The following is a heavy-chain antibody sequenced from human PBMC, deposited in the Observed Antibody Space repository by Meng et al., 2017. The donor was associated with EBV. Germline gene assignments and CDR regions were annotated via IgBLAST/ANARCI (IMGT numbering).Heavy chain of an antibody. V-gene: IGHV4-34*01. CDR2: INHSGST. Sequence: QGQLQTWGAGLLKPSETLPLTCAVYGGSFSGYYWSWIRQPPGKGLEWIGEINHSGSTNYNPSLKSRVTISVDTSKNQFSLKLSSVTAADTAVYYCARGPLVHQYFDYWGQGTLVTVSS. J-gene: IGHJ4*02. D-gene: IGHD6-13*01. CDR1: GGSFSGYY. CDR3: ARGPLVHQYFDY.